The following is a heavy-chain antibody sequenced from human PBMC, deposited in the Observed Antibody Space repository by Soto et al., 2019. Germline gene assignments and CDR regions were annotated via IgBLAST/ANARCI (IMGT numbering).Heavy chain of an antibody. CDR1: GFTFSNYW. CDR3: ARGIPGYYVSDV. V-gene: IGHV3-74*01. J-gene: IGHJ3*01. CDR2: IKGDASNT. D-gene: IGHD5-18*01. Sequence: EVQLVESGGGLFQPGGSLRLSCEASGFTFSNYWMHWVRQVPGKGLVWVSRIKGDASNTNYADFVKGRFTISRDNAKNTVYLQMNSLTAEDTAVYYCARGIPGYYVSDVWCQGTMVTVSS.